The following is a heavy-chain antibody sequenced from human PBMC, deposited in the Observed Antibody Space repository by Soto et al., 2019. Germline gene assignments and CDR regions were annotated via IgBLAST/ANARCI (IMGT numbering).Heavy chain of an antibody. CDR2: ISGSGGST. Sequence: EVQLLESGGGLVQPGGSLRLSCAASGFTFSSYAMSWVRQAPGKGLEWVSVISGSGGSTYYADSVKGRFTISRDNSKNTLYLQMNSMAAEATALYYWAKGPGELLAERDWFDPWGQGTLVTVSS. CDR1: GFTFSSYA. V-gene: IGHV3-23*01. CDR3: AKGPGELLAERDWFDP. D-gene: IGHD1-26*01. J-gene: IGHJ5*02.